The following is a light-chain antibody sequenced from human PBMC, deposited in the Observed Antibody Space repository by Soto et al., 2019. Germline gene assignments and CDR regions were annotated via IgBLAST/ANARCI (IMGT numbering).Light chain of an antibody. CDR2: DAS. CDR1: QGISSD. CDR3: QQFHTYPT. Sequence: AIQLTQSPSSLSASVGDRVTITCRASQGISSDLAWYQQKPGKPPKLLIYDASNLESGVPSRFSGSGSGTDFTLTISSLQPEDFASYFCQQFHTYPTFDQGTRLEIK. J-gene: IGKJ5*01. V-gene: IGKV1-13*02.